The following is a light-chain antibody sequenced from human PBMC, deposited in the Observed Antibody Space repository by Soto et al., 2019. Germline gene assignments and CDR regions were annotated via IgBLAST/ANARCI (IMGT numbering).Light chain of an antibody. J-gene: IGLJ1*01. V-gene: IGLV2-11*01. Sequence: QSALTQPRSVSGSPGQSVTISCTGTSSDVGGYNYVSWYQQHPGKAPKVMIYDVSERPSGVPDRFSGSKSGNTASHTISGLQAEDEADYYCCSYAGSPRYVLGTGTKVTVL. CDR3: CSYAGSPRYV. CDR1: SSDVGGYNY. CDR2: DVS.